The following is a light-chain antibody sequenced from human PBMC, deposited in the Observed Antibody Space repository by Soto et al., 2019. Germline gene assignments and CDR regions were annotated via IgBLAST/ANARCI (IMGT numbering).Light chain of an antibody. CDR3: QQYNTWPFT. V-gene: IGKV3-15*01. CDR1: QSVSSN. J-gene: IGKJ3*01. Sequence: ETVMTQSPATLSVSPGERATLSCRASQSVSSNLAWYQQKVGQSPRLLIYGASTGATGVSARFSGSGYGTEFTLTISSLQSEDFAVYYCQQYNTWPFTFGLGTKVDIK. CDR2: GAS.